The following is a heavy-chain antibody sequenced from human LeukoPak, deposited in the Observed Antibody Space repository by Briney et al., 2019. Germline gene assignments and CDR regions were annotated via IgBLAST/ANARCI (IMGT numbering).Heavy chain of an antibody. J-gene: IGHJ4*02. CDR3: ASDPSDYDSSGYYSLDY. Sequence: ASVKVSFKASVYTFTSYGISWVRQAPGQGLEGMGWISAYNGNTNYAQKLQGRVTMTTDTSTSTAYMELRSLRSDDMAVYYCASDPSDYDSSGYYSLDYWGQGTLVTVSS. V-gene: IGHV1-18*03. D-gene: IGHD3-22*01. CDR2: ISAYNGNT. CDR1: VYTFTSYG.